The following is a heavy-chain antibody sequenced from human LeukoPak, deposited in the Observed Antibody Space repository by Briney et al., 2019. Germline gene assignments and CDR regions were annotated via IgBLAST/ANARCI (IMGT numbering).Heavy chain of an antibody. Sequence: GGSLRLSCAASGFTFSSYSMNWVRQAPGKGLEWVSSISSSSSYIYYADSVKGRFTISRDNSKNTLYLQMSSLRSEDTAVYYCLRDRVGVSEYWGQGSLVTVSS. CDR2: ISSSSSYI. CDR3: LRDRVGVSEY. CDR1: GFTFSSYS. J-gene: IGHJ4*02. V-gene: IGHV3-21*01. D-gene: IGHD3-16*01.